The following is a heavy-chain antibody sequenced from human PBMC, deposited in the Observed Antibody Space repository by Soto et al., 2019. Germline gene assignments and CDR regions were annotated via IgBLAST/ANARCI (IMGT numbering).Heavy chain of an antibody. V-gene: IGHV1-18*01. CDR2: ISAYNGNT. CDR1: GYTFTSYG. J-gene: IGHJ6*03. D-gene: IGHD2-2*01. Sequence: RASVKVSCKASGYTFTSYGISWVRQAPGQGLEWMGWISAYNGNTNYAQKLQGRVTMTTDTSTSTAYMELRSLRSDDTAVYYCARASKGDTSPDYYYYMDVWGKGTTVTVSS. CDR3: ARASKGDTSPDYYYYMDV.